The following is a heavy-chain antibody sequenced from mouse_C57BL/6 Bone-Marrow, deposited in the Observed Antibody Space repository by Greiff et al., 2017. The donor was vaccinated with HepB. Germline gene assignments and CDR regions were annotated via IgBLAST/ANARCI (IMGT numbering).Heavy chain of an antibody. D-gene: IGHD4-1*02. CDR1: GYTFTDYN. V-gene: IGHV1-18*01. Sequence: EVQLQQSGPELVKPGASVKIPCKASGYTFTDYNMDWVKQSHGKSLEWIGDINPNNGGTIYNQKFKGKATLTVDKSSSTAYMELRSLTSEDTAVYYCARLIFNWGGAWFAYWGQGTLVTVSA. CDR3: ARLIFNWGGAWFAY. J-gene: IGHJ3*01. CDR2: INPNNGGT.